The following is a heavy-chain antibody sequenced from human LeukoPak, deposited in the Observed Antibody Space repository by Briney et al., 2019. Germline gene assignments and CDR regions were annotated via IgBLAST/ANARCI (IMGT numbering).Heavy chain of an antibody. CDR2: IYYSGST. V-gene: IGHV4-59*01. D-gene: IGHD3-22*01. CDR1: GGSISSYY. J-gene: IGHJ4*02. Sequence: SETLSLTCTVSGGSISSYYWSWIRQPPGKGLEWIGYIYYSGSTNYNPSLTSRVTISVDTSKNQFSLKLSSVTAADTAVYYCARSFVDSSGYYDDYWGQGTLVTVSS. CDR3: ARSFVDSSGYYDDY.